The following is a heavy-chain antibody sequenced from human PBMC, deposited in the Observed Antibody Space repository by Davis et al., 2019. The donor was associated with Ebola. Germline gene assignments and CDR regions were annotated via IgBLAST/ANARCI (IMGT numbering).Heavy chain of an antibody. CDR2: IKQDGSEK. J-gene: IGHJ6*02. CDR3: ARGTGSTYYYYGMDV. V-gene: IGHV3-7*03. D-gene: IGHD2-15*01. CDR1: GFTFSSYW. Sequence: PGGSLRLSCAASGFTFSSYWMSWVRQAPGKGLEWVANIKQDGSEKYYVDSVKGRFTISRDNAKNSLYLQMNSLRAEDTAVYYCARGTGSTYYYYGMDVWGQGTTVTVSS.